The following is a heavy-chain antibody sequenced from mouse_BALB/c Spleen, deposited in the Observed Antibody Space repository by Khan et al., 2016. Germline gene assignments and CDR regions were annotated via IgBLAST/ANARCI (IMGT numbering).Heavy chain of an antibody. CDR2: IDTNTGEP. CDR3: ARWGYDYAWFAY. V-gene: IGHV9-3*02. D-gene: IGHD2-4*01. Sequence: QVQLQQSGPELKKPGETVKISCKASGYSFTNYGMNWVKQAPGKGLKWMGWIDTNTGEPTYAEDFKGRFAFSLETSAITAYLQINNLKNDDTATYVCARWGYDYAWFAYWGQGTLVTVSA. J-gene: IGHJ3*01. CDR1: GYSFTNYG.